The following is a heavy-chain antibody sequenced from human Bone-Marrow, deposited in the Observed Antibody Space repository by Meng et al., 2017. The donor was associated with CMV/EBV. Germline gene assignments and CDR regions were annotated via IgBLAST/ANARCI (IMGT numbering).Heavy chain of an antibody. Sequence: VQLQHWGAVLFQPSEVLSLPCAVYGGSCSGYYWSWIRQPPEKVLWLIGEINNSGSTNYTPSLKSRVTISVDTSKNPFSLKLSSVNAADTAVYYCARGYCSSTSCLIDYWGQGTLVTVSS. CDR3: ARGYCSSTSCLIDY. D-gene: IGHD2-2*01. CDR1: GGSCSGYY. CDR2: INNSGST. V-gene: IGHV4-34*01. J-gene: IGHJ4*02.